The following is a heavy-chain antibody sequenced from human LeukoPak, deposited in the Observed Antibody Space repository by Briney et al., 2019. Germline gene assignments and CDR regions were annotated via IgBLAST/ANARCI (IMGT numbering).Heavy chain of an antibody. J-gene: IGHJ4*02. D-gene: IGHD1-1*01. CDR1: GFTYSTSS. CDR2: IRYDGTNK. V-gene: IGHV3-30*02. CDR3: AKNDYYFDY. Sequence: GGSLRLSCATSGFTYSTSSINWVRQAPGKGLEWVAFIRYDGTNKYYADSVKGRFTISRDNSKNTLYLQMNSLRAEDTAVYYCAKNDYYFDYWGQGTLVTVSS.